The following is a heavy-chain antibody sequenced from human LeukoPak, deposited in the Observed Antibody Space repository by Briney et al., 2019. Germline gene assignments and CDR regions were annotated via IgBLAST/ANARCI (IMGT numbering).Heavy chain of an antibody. J-gene: IGHJ6*03. D-gene: IGHD3-3*01. Sequence: GGSLRLSCAASGFTFSSYSMNWVRQAPGRGLEWVSSISSSSSYIYYADSVKGRLTISRDNAKNSLYLQLNSLRAEDTAVYYCARDVPPPYYDFWSGYRGYMDVWGKGTTVTVSS. CDR3: ARDVPPPYYDFWSGYRGYMDV. V-gene: IGHV3-21*01. CDR1: GFTFSSYS. CDR2: ISSSSSYI.